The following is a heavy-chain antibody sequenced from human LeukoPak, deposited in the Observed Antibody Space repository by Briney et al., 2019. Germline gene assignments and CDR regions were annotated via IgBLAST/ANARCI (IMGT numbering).Heavy chain of an antibody. J-gene: IGHJ3*02. CDR2: IYSGGST. V-gene: IGHV3-53*01. CDR1: GFTVSSNY. Sequence: AGSLRLSCAASGFTVSSNYMSWVRQAPGKGLEWVSVIYSGGSTYYAGSVKGRFTISRDNSKNTLYLQMNSLRAEDTAVYYCARDRYAWSYAFDIWGQGTMVTVSS. CDR3: ARDRYAWSYAFDI. D-gene: IGHD1-1*01.